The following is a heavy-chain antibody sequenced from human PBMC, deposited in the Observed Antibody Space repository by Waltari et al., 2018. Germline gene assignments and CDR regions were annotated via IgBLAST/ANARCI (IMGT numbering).Heavy chain of an antibody. CDR2: IKQDGSDK. CDR1: GFNFICYW. D-gene: IGHD2-8*02. V-gene: IGHV3-7*01. Sequence: EVRLVEPGGGLVKPGGSLRPFWSPSGFNFICYWMSWVRQAPGKGLEWVANIKQDGSDKYYVDSVEGRFTVSRDNAKNSLYLQMNSLRAEDTAVYYCARVYWPRGFDYWGQGTLVTVSS. CDR3: ARVYWPRGFDY. J-gene: IGHJ4*02.